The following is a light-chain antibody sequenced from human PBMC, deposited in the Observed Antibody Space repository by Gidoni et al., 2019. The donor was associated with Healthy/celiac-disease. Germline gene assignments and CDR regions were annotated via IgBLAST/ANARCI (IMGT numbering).Light chain of an antibody. CDR2: AAS. CDR1: QSISSY. V-gene: IGKV1-39*01. CDR3: QQSYSTPIT. J-gene: IGKJ5*01. Sequence: DIQVTESPSSLSASVGDRVTITSRASQSISSYLNWYQQKPGKAPTLLIYAASSLQSVVPSRFSGSGSGTDFTLTSSSLQPEDFATYYCQQSYSTPITFGQGTRLEIK.